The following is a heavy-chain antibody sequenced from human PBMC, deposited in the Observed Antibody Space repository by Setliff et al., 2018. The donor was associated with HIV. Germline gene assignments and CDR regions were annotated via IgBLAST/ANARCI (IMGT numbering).Heavy chain of an antibody. CDR2: ISTYSDER. CDR3: VRDTDIWRYFPL. J-gene: IGHJ1*01. V-gene: IGHV1-18*01. Sequence: GASVKVSCKPSGYTFTTYGLSWVRQAPGQGLEWMGWISTYSDERSYAQNLQGRVTMTTDTSTSAAYMELRSLRFDDTAVYFCVRDTDIWRYFPLWGQGTLVTVSS. CDR1: GYTFTTYG. D-gene: IGHD1-1*01.